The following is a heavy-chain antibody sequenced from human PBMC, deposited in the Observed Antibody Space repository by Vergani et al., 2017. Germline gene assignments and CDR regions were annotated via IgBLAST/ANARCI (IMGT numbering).Heavy chain of an antibody. D-gene: IGHD3-3*01. V-gene: IGHV3-66*02. CDR1: GFTVSSNY. Sequence: EVQLVESGGGLVQPGGSLRLSCAASGFTVSSNYMSWVRQAPGKGLEWVSVIYSGGSTYYADSVKGRFTISRDNSKNTLYLQMNSLRAEDTAVYYCASTARGLTIFGVVTTDYYYYYMDVWGKGTTVTVSS. CDR2: IYSGGST. J-gene: IGHJ6*03. CDR3: ASTARGLTIFGVVTTDYYYYYMDV.